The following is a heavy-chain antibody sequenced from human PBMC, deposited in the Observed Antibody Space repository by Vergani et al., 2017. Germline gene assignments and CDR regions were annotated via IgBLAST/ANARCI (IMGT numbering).Heavy chain of an antibody. D-gene: IGHD3-22*01. V-gene: IGHV3-23*04. CDR1: GFSFPGYA. J-gene: IGHJ4*02. CDR3: AKDNVPGYYDSSGYCDY. Sequence: EVQLVESGGGLVQPGGSLRLSCAASGFSFPGYAMSWVRQAPGKGLEWVSSVSGSSATPYYADSVKGRFIISRDNSKNTLHLQMNSLRADDTAVYYCAKDNVPGYYDSSGYCDYWGQGTLVTVSS. CDR2: VSGSSATP.